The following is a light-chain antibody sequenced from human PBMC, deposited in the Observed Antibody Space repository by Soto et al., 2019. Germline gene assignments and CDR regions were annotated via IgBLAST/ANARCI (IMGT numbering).Light chain of an antibody. Sequence: DIQMTQSPSSLSASVGDRVTITCRASQGIRNDLGWYQQKPGKAPKRLIYNAFNLQSGVPSSFSGRASGTEFTIRISSMQFEDFPTYYCLQYNTYPWTFGQGTKVEIK. J-gene: IGKJ1*01. CDR1: QGIRND. CDR2: NAF. V-gene: IGKV1-17*01. CDR3: LQYNTYPWT.